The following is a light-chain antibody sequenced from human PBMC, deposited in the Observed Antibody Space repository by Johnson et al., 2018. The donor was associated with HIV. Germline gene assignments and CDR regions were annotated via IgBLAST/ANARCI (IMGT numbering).Light chain of an antibody. V-gene: IGLV1-51*01. J-gene: IGLJ1*01. CDR3: GTWESSLSAARV. Sequence: QAVLTQPPSVSAAPGQKVTISCSGSSSNIGKNYVSWYQQLPGTAPKLLIYDNNKRPSGIPDRFSGSKSGTSATLGITGLQTGDEAVYYCGTWESSLSAARVFGPGTKVTVL. CDR2: DNN. CDR1: SSNIGKNY.